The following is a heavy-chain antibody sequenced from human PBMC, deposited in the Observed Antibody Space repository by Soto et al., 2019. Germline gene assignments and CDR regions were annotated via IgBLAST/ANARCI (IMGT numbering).Heavy chain of an antibody. CDR3: ARERVTLVRGVILNPPYFDY. D-gene: IGHD3-10*01. CDR1: GGSISSGDSY. Sequence: SETLSLTCSVSGGSISSGDSYWNWIRQTPGKGLEYIGYIYYSGSTDYNPSLKSRVTISVDTSKNQFSLKLSSVTAADTAVYYCARERVTLVRGVILNPPYFDYWGQGTLVTVSS. V-gene: IGHV4-30-4*01. CDR2: IYYSGST. J-gene: IGHJ4*02.